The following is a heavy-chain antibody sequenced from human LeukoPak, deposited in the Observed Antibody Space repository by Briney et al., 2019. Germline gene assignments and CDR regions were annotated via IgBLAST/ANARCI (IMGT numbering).Heavy chain of an antibody. V-gene: IGHV3-30-3*01. CDR1: GFTFSSYA. J-gene: IGHJ6*02. D-gene: IGHD5-18*01. CDR3: ARARRGYRNYYYYGMDV. Sequence: PGGPLRLSCAASGFTFSSYAMHWVRQAPGKGLEWVAVISYDGSNKYYADSVKGRSPISRDNSKNTLYLQMNSLRAEDTAVYYCARARRGYRNYYYYGMDVWGQGTTVTVSS. CDR2: ISYDGSNK.